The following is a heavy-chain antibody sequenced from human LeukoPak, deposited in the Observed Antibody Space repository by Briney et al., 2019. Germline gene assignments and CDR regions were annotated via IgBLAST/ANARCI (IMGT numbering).Heavy chain of an antibody. CDR3: ARGSYGMDV. CDR2: IYYSGST. Sequence: SETLSLTCTVSGGSISSGGYSWSWLRQHPGKGLEWIGYIYYSGSTYYNPSLKSRVTISVDTSKNQFSLKLSSVTAADTAVYYCARGSYGMDVWGQGTTVTVSS. V-gene: IGHV4-31*03. CDR1: GGSISSGGYS. J-gene: IGHJ6*02.